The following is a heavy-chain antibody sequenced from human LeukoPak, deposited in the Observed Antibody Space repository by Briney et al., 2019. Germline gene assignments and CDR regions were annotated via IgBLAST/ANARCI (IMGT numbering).Heavy chain of an antibody. J-gene: IGHJ4*02. CDR1: GGSFSGYY. V-gene: IGHV4-34*01. Sequence: SETLSLTCAVYGGSFSGYYWSWIRRPPGKGLEWIGEINHSGSTNYNPSLKSRVTISVDTSKNQFSLKLSSVTAADTAVYYCARRRYYDSSGYWYYFDYWGQGTLVTVSS. D-gene: IGHD3-22*01. CDR3: ARRRYYDSSGYWYYFDY. CDR2: INHSGST.